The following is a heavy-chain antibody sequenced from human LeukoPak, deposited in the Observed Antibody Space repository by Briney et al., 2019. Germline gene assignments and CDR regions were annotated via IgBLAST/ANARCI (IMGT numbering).Heavy chain of an antibody. CDR1: GYTFTSYG. Sequence: ASVKVSCKVSGYTFTSYGISWVRQAPGQGLEWMGWLSTYNGNTNYAQKFQGRVTMTTDTSTSTAYMDLRSLRSDDTAVYYCARDGVADYGSGLSAFDIWGQGTMVTVSS. J-gene: IGHJ3*02. D-gene: IGHD3-10*01. CDR2: LSTYNGNT. CDR3: ARDGVADYGSGLSAFDI. V-gene: IGHV1-18*01.